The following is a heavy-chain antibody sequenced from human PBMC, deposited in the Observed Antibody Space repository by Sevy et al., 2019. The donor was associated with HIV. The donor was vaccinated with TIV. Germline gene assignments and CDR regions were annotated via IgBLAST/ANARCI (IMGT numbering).Heavy chain of an antibody. CDR2: ISGHGGST. Sequence: GGSLRLSCAASGFIFNSYVMTWVRQAPGKGLDRVSSISGHGGSTYYADSVKGRFTISRDNSRKMVDLQMNSLRVEDTAVYYCAGGFWSGFDYWGQGILVTVSS. CDR1: GFIFNSYV. CDR3: AGGFWSGFDY. D-gene: IGHD3-3*01. J-gene: IGHJ4*02. V-gene: IGHV3-23*01.